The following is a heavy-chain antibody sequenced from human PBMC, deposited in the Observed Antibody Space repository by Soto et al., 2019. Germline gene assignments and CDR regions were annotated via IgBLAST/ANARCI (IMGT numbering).Heavy chain of an antibody. CDR1: GYTFTSYD. D-gene: IGHD1-26*01. Sequence: GASVKVSCKASGYTFTSYDINWVRQATGQGLEWMGWMNPNSGNTGYAQKFQGRVTMTSTTSTNTVSMELSSLRFEDTAMYYCARGVPPVGYYYYYGIDVWGQGTTVTVSS. CDR2: MNPNSGNT. J-gene: IGHJ6*02. CDR3: ARGVPPVGYYYYYGIDV. V-gene: IGHV1-8*01.